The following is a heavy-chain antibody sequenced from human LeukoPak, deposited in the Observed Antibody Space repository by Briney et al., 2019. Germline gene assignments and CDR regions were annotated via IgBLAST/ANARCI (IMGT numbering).Heavy chain of an antibody. Sequence: GGSLRLSCAASGFTFSSYSMSWVRQAPGKGLEWVSSISSSSSYIYYADSVKGRFTISRDNAKNSLYLQVNSLRAEDTAVYYCAKAARSSSRDFDYWGQGTLVTVSS. CDR2: ISSSSSYI. V-gene: IGHV3-21*01. D-gene: IGHD6-6*01. CDR3: AKAARSSSRDFDY. J-gene: IGHJ4*02. CDR1: GFTFSSYS.